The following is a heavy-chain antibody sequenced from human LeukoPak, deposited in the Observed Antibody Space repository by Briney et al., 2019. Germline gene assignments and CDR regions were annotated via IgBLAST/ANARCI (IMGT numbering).Heavy chain of an antibody. Sequence: GGALRLSCVASGFTVSSNYMSWVRQAPGKGLEWVSAIYSGGSTYYADSVKGRFTISRDNSKNTLYLQMNSLRAEDTAVYYCARVAYAYYYYGMDVWGQGTTVTVSS. V-gene: IGHV3-66*02. CDR3: ARVAYAYYYYGMDV. CDR1: GFTVSSNY. D-gene: IGHD2-15*01. J-gene: IGHJ6*02. CDR2: IYSGGST.